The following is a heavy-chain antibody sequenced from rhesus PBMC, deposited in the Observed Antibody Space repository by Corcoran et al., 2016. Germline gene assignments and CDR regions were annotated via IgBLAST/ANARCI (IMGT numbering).Heavy chain of an antibody. V-gene: IGHV3S5*01. CDR1: GFTFSSYG. CDR3: AKPYGLDS. J-gene: IGHJ6*01. Sequence: EVQLVESGGGLVQPGGSLRLSCAASGFTFSSYGMSWVRQAPGKGLEWVSYISNGGGSTYYADSVKGRFTISSDNSKNTLSLQMNSLGAEDTAVYYCAKPYGLDSWGQGVVVTVSS. CDR2: ISNGGGST.